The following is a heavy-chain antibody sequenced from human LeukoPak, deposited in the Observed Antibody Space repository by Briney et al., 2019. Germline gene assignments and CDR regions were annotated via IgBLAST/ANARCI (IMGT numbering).Heavy chain of an antibody. J-gene: IGHJ4*02. CDR3: ARAYPPLRTAAAGDQ. D-gene: IGHD6-13*01. V-gene: IGHV3-21*01. Sequence: GGSLRLSCTASGFTLRDCDMSWVRQAPGQGLEWVSSISYRSSPIYYADSVKGRFTISRDNAKNSLYLQMDSLRAGDTAVYYCARAYPPLRTAAAGDQWGQGTLVTVSS. CDR2: ISYRSSPI. CDR1: GFTLRDCD.